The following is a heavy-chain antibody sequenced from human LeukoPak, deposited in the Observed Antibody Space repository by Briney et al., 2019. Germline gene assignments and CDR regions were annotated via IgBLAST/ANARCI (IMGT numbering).Heavy chain of an antibody. CDR1: GFTLSTYW. CDR3: ARQTERDAYNRY. V-gene: IGHV3-7*05. D-gene: IGHD5-24*01. J-gene: IGHJ4*02. Sequence: PGGSLRLSCAASGFTLSTYWMTWVRQAPGKGLEWVANIKQDGSEENYVDSVKGRFTISRDNAKNSLYLQMSSLRADDTAVYYCARQTERDAYNRYWGQGTLVTVPS. CDR2: IKQDGSEE.